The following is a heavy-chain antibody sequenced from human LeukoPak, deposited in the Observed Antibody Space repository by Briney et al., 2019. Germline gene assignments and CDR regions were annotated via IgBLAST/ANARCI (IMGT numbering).Heavy chain of an antibody. J-gene: IGHJ6*02. V-gene: IGHV1-2*04. Sequence: ASVKVSCKASGYAFTGYYMHWVRQAPGQGLEWMGWIDPNSGGTNYAQKFQGWVTMTRDTSISTAYMELSRRRSDDTAVYYCARDLEKRDGYDLYYYYGMDVWGQGTTVTVSS. D-gene: IGHD3-22*01. CDR3: ARDLEKRDGYDLYYYYGMDV. CDR2: IDPNSGGT. CDR1: GYAFTGYY.